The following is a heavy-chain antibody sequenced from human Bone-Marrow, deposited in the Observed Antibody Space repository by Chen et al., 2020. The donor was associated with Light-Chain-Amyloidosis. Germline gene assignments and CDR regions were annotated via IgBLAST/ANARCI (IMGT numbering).Heavy chain of an antibody. Sequence: DVQLEQSGPEVKKPGESLKISCKGSGYTFPNYWIGWVRQMPGKGLEWMGVIYPDDCDARYSPSFEGQVTISADKSITTAYLQWRSLRASDTAMYYCARRRDGYNFDYWGQGTLVTVSS. D-gene: IGHD5-12*01. CDR1: GYTFPNYW. J-gene: IGHJ4*02. CDR2: IYPDDCDA. CDR3: ARRRDGYNFDY. V-gene: IGHV5-51*01.